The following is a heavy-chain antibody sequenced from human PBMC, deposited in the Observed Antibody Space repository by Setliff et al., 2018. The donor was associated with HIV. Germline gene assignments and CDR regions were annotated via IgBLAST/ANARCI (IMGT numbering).Heavy chain of an antibody. J-gene: IGHJ4*02. CDR2: IFPNDEK. D-gene: IGHD3-9*01. Sequence: SGPTLVNPTETLMLTCTVSGFSLSNTTMGVSWIRQPPGKALEWLAHIFPNDEKSYSTSLKSRLTISKDTSKSQVVLTMTNMDPVDTATYYCARIRASRYFDWLSPPYFDYWGQGTLVTVSS. CDR3: ARIRASRYFDWLSPPYFDY. V-gene: IGHV2-26*01. CDR1: GFSLSNTTMG.